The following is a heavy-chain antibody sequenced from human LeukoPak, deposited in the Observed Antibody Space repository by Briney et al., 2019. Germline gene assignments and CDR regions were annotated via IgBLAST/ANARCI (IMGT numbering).Heavy chain of an antibody. Sequence: PSETLSLTCAVYGGSFSGYYWSWIRQPPGKGLEWIGEINHSGSTNYNPSLKSRVTISVDTSKNQFSLKLSSVTAADTAVYYCARGTGLADDYGDYSDYFDYWGQGTLVTVSS. CDR2: INHSGST. CDR3: ARGTGLADDYGDYSDYFDY. CDR1: GGSFSGYY. J-gene: IGHJ4*02. D-gene: IGHD4-17*01. V-gene: IGHV4-34*01.